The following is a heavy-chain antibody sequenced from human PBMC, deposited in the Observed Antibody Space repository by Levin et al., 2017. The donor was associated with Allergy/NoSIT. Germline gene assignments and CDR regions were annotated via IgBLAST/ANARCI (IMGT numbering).Heavy chain of an antibody. D-gene: IGHD2-15*01. Sequence: GGSLRLSCTASGFTFSNYFSNWIRQAPGKGLEWVSNIGSSGNTNYGDSVRGRFTISRDNAKNSVYLQQNSLRAEDTAVYYLARDPRGYCSGGRCLSGVYFDLWGRGTLVTVSS. J-gene: IGHJ2*01. CDR1: GFTFSNYF. CDR2: IGSSGNT. V-gene: IGHV3-11*05. CDR3: ARDPRGYCSGGRCLSGVYFDL.